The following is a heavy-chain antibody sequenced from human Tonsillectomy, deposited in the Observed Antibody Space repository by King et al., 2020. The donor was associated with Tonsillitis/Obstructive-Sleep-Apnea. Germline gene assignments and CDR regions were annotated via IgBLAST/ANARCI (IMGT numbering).Heavy chain of an antibody. CDR3: ARDTLGGFGELYNYFDS. CDR1: GGSISSEGYY. D-gene: IGHD3-10*01. CDR2: IYHSGST. Sequence: QLQESGPGLVRPSQTLSLTCTVSGGSISSEGYYWRFSRQRPGKGLEWIGYIYHSGSTSYNPSSKIVVTISMDAPTNQFSLKLYSVTAADTAVYYCARDTLGGFGELYNYFDSWGQGTLVTVSA. V-gene: IGHV4-31*01. J-gene: IGHJ4*02.